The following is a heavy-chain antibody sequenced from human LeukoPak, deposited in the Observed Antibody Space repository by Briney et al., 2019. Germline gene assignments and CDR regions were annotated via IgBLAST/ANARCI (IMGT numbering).Heavy chain of an antibody. CDR1: GFTFRSKY. CDR3: ARGGGRSYSDAFDI. V-gene: IGHV3-48*02. Sequence: GGSLRLFCAASGFTFRSKYMAWVRQPPGKGLEWVSFIYTSSTDTQYADSVKGRFTMSRDIGRAALYLQMNSLRDEDTAVYYCARGGGRSYSDAFDIWDQGTVVTVSS. D-gene: IGHD1-26*01. CDR2: IYTSSTDT. J-gene: IGHJ3*02.